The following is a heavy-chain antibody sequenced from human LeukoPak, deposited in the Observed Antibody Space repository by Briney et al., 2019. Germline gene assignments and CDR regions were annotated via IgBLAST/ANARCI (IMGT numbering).Heavy chain of an antibody. CDR2: IYYTGST. CDR1: GGSISSYY. D-gene: IGHD6-13*01. J-gene: IGHJ4*02. Sequence: SETLSLTCTVSGGSISSYYWSWIRQPPGKGLEWIGYIYYTGSTIYNPSLKSRVTISVDTSKNQFSLKLNSVTAAGTAVYYCARSSSWYFEANYWGQGTLVTVSS. CDR3: ARSSSWYFEANY. V-gene: IGHV4-59*01.